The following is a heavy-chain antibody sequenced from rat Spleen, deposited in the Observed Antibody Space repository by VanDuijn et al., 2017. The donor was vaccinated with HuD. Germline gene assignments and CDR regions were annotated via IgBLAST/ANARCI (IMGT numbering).Heavy chain of an antibody. J-gene: IGHJ4*01. V-gene: IGHV5S13*01. Sequence: EVQLVESGGGLVQPGRSLKLSCVASGFTFSNFWMTWIRQAPTKGLEWIASISTGGDNTYFRDSVKGRFTLSRDNAKNTQSLQMDSLRSEDTAIYYCTRGYVMDAWGQGASVTVSS. CDR2: ISTGGDNT. CDR3: TRGYVMDA. CDR1: GFTFSNFW.